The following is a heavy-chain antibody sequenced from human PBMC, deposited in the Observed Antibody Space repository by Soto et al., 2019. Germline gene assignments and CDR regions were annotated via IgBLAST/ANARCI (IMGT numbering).Heavy chain of an antibody. CDR1: GGSISSGGYY. CDR2: IYYSGST. V-gene: IGHV4-31*03. J-gene: IGHJ4*02. Sequence: SETLSLTCTVSGGSISSGGYYWSWIRQHPGKGLEWIGNIYYSGSTYYNPSLKSRVTISVDTSKNQFSLKLSSVTAADTAVYYCARTWIQLSIDYCGQGTLVTVSS. CDR3: ARTWIQLSIDY. D-gene: IGHD5-18*01.